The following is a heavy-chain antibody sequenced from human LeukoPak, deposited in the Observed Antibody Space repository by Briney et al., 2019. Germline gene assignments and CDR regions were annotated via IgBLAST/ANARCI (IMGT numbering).Heavy chain of an antibody. CDR2: ISGSARLT. D-gene: IGHD3-22*01. CDR3: AKRAGKDYSDDINDGAFDI. J-gene: IGHJ3*02. V-gene: IGHV3-23*05. Sequence: GGSLRLSCAASAFTFRDYTMIWVRRAPGKGLEWVSSISGSARLTYYADSVKGRFIVSRDNSKNTLYLRMNSLRAEDTAVYHCAKRAGKDYSDDINDGAFDIWGQGTMVTVSS. CDR1: AFTFRDYT.